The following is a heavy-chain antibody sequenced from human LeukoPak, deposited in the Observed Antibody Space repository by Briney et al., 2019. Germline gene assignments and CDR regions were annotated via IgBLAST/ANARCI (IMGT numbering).Heavy chain of an antibody. V-gene: IGHV4-39*07. CDR2: IYYSGST. D-gene: IGHD4-17*01. CDR1: GGSISSSSYY. CDR3: ARGIHDYGDYPPWFDP. J-gene: IGHJ5*02. Sequence: SETLSLTCTVSGGSISSSSYYWGWIRQPPGKGLEWIGSIYYSGSTYYNPSLKSRVTMSVDTSKNQFSLRLSSVTAADTAVYYCARGIHDYGDYPPWFDPWGQGTLVSVSS.